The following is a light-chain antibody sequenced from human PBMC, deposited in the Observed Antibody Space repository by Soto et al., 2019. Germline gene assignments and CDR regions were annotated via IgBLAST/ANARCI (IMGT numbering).Light chain of an antibody. V-gene: IGLV2-14*01. CDR1: SSDVGAYNY. J-gene: IGLJ1*01. CDR2: DVS. CDR3: KSYTTTSTYV. Sequence: QPVLTQPASVSGSPGQSIAISCTGTSSDVGAYNYVSWYQQPPGKAPKLMIYDVSNRPSGVSDRFSGSKSGNTASLTISGLQTEDEADYYCKSYTTTSTYVFGTGTKLTVL.